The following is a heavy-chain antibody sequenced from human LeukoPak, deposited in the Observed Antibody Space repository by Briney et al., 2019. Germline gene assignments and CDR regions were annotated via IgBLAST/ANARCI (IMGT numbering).Heavy chain of an antibody. CDR3: ARGGRGEVGWLRSGYAFDI. Sequence: SETLSLTCTVSGGSIGTYYWSWIRQPAGKAPEWIGRIYTSGTTNYNPSLKNRVTMSVDTPKNHFSLTLTSVTAADTAVYYCARGGRGEVGWLRSGYAFDIWGRGTMVTVSS. V-gene: IGHV4-4*07. CDR1: GGSIGTYY. D-gene: IGHD5-12*01. CDR2: IYTSGTT. J-gene: IGHJ3*02.